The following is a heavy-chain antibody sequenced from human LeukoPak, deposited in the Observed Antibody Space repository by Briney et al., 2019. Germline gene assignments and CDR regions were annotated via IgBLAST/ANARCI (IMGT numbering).Heavy chain of an antibody. CDR1: GFTLSSFW. V-gene: IGHV3-7*05. Sequence: PGGSLRLSCAASGFTLSSFWMSWVRQAPGKGLEWVANIKQDGNEKYYADSVKGRYTISRHNSNTLYLQMNTLKTEDTAVYYCARVRLDYSETRIDSFDVWGQGTMVTVSS. CDR2: IKQDGNEK. D-gene: IGHD6-19*01. CDR3: ARVRLDYSETRIDSFDV. J-gene: IGHJ3*01.